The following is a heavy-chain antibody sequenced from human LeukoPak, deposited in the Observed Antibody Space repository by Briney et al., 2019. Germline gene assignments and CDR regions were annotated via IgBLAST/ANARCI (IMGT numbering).Heavy chain of an antibody. CDR2: IFHSGST. V-gene: IGHV4-38-2*01. CDR1: GYSISSGYY. CDR3: ARASGSYGSGSYYYYGMDV. Sequence: SETLSLTCGVSGYSISSGYYWGWIRQPPGKGLEWIGSIFHSGSTYYNPSLKSRVNMSVDTSKNQISLKLSSVTAADTAVYYCARASGSYGSGSYYYYGMDVWGKGTTVTVSS. D-gene: IGHD3-10*01. J-gene: IGHJ6*04.